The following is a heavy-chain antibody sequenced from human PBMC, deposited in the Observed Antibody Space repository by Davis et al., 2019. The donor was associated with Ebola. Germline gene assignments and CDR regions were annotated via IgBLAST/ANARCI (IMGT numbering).Heavy chain of an antibody. CDR2: IIPILGIA. D-gene: IGHD2-2*01. J-gene: IGHJ6*02. V-gene: IGHV1-69*04. Sequence: SVKVSCKASGGTFSSYAISWVRQAPGQGLEWMGRIIPILGIANYAQKFQGRVTITADKSTSTAYMELSSLRSEDTAVYYCASMAIVVPAAIQNPYGMDVWGQGTTVTVSS. CDR1: GGTFSSYA. CDR3: ASMAIVVPAAIQNPYGMDV.